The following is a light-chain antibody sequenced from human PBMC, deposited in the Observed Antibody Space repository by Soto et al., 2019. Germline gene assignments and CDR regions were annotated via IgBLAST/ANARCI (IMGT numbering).Light chain of an antibody. CDR2: GAS. CDR3: QHYITSLTT. V-gene: IGKV3-20*01. Sequence: EIVMTQSPATLSVSPGERATLSCGASQSVTSNYLAWYQQKPGQAPRLLIYGASRRATGVPDRFIGSGSGTDFTLTISRLEPEDFAVYYCQHYITSLTTFGQGTKGDIK. CDR1: QSVTSNY. J-gene: IGKJ1*01.